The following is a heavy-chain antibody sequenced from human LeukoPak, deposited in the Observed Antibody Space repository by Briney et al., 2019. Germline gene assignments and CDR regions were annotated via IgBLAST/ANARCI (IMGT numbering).Heavy chain of an antibody. J-gene: IGHJ4*02. CDR1: GFTFSSYG. CDR3: AKDAGSSWNY. CDR2: ISYDGSNK. D-gene: IGHD6-13*01. V-gene: IGHV3-30*18. Sequence: GGSLRLSCAASGFTFSSYGVHWVRQAPGKGLEWVAVISYDGSNKYYADSVKGRFTISRDNSKDTLYLQMNSLRAEDTAVYYCAKDAGSSWNYWGQGTLVTVSS.